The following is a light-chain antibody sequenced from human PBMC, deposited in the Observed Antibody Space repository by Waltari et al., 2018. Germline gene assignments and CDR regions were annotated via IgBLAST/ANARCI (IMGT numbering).Light chain of an antibody. V-gene: IGKV1-5*03. J-gene: IGKJ1*01. CDR3: QQYNIYPLT. CDR2: KAS. Sequence: DIQMTQSPSTLSTSVGDRVPITCRASQSINSWLAWYQQKPGEAPKLLIYKASSLQSGVPSSFSGSGSGTEFTLTISSLQPDDFATYYCQQYNIYPLTFGQGTKVEIK. CDR1: QSINSW.